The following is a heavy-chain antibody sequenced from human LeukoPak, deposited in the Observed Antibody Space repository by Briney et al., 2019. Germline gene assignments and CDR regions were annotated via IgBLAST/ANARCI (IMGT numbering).Heavy chain of an antibody. J-gene: IGHJ3*02. V-gene: IGHV1-69*13. CDR1: GYTFTSYG. CDR2: IIPIFGTA. D-gene: IGHD1-1*01. CDR3: ARGQLGAFDI. Sequence: ASVKVSCKASGYTFTSYGISWVRQAPGQGLEWMGGIIPIFGTANYAQKFQGRVTITADESTSTAYMELSSLRSEDTAVYYCARGQLGAFDIWGQGTMVTVSS.